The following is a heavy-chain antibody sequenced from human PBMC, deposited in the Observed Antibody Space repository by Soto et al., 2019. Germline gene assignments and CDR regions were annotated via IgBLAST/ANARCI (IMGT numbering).Heavy chain of an antibody. CDR2: IIPIFGTA. J-gene: IGHJ5*02. Sequence: GASVKVSCKASGGTFSSYAISWVRQAPGQGLEWMGGIIPIFGTANYAQKFQGRVTITADESTSTAYMELSSLRSEDTAVYYCARDLGSSGYYYALNWFDPWGQGTLVTVSS. D-gene: IGHD3-22*01. V-gene: IGHV1-69*13. CDR3: ARDLGSSGYYYALNWFDP. CDR1: GGTFSSYA.